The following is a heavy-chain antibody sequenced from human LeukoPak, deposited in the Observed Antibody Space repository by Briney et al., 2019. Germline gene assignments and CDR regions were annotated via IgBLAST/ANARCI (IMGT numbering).Heavy chain of an antibody. V-gene: IGHV4-39*07. J-gene: IGHJ4*02. CDR2: IYYSGST. CDR3: ARVLGLYTAKGYFDY. CDR1: GGSIGSSSYY. D-gene: IGHD5-18*01. Sequence: SETLSLTCTVSGGSIGSSSYYWGWIRQPPGKGLEWIGSIYYSGSTYYNPSLKSRVTISVDTSKNQFSLKLSSVTAADTAVYYCARVLGLYTAKGYFDYWGQGTLVTVSS.